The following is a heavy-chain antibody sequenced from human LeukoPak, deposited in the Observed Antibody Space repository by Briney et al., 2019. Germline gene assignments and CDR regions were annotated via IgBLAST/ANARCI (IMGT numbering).Heavy chain of an antibody. J-gene: IGHJ6*03. CDR1: GFTLSDYY. V-gene: IGHV3-72*01. CDR3: TRGSSSSDYYYYMHV. D-gene: IGHD6-6*01. Sequence: GGSLRLSCAASGFTLSDYYMDWVRQAPGKGLEWIGRTKNKTNSYATHYAASVRGRFTISRDDSKNSLYLQMNSLKTEDTAVYYCTRGSSSSDYYYYMHVWGKGTTVTVSS. CDR2: TKNKTNSYAT.